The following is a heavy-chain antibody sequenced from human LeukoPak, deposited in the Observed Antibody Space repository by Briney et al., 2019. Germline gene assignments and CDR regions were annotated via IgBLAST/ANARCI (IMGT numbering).Heavy chain of an antibody. CDR3: ARESHCSGGTCYLTAFDV. CDR1: GYTFTGYY. Sequence: ASVKVSCKASGYTFTGYYMHWVRQAPGQGLEWMGWINPNSGGTNYAQKFQGRVTMTRDTSINTVYMELSSLRSADTAVYYCARESHCSGGTCYLTAFDVWGQGTLLTVSS. V-gene: IGHV1-2*02. CDR2: INPNSGGT. J-gene: IGHJ3*01. D-gene: IGHD2-15*01.